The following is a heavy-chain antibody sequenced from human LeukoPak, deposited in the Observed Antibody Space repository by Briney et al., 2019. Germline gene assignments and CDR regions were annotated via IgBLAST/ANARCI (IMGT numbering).Heavy chain of an antibody. CDR2: ISSSSSTI. D-gene: IGHD3-3*01. CDR1: GFTFNKAW. CDR3: ASHFGVEPY. Sequence: GGSLRLSFAASGFTFNKAWMSWVRQAPGKGLEWVSYISSSSSTIYYADSVKGRFTISRDNAKNSLYLQMNSLRAEDTAVYYCASHFGVEPYWGQGTLVTVSS. J-gene: IGHJ4*02. V-gene: IGHV3-48*01.